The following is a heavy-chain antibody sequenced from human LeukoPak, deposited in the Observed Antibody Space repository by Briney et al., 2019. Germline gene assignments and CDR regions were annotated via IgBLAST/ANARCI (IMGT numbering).Heavy chain of an antibody. J-gene: IGHJ4*02. CDR1: GFTFSDFY. V-gene: IGHV3-11*04. CDR3: ALLAVASDFDY. D-gene: IGHD6-19*01. Sequence: GGSLRLSCEASGFTFSDFYMTWLRQAPGKGLEWVSNIGSSGTTIYYADSVKGRFSISRDNAKNSLYLQMNSLRVEDTAVYYCALLAVASDFDYWGQGALVSVSS. CDR2: IGSSGTTI.